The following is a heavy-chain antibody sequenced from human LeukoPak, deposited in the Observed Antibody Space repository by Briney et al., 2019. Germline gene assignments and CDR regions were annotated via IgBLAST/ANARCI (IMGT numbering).Heavy chain of an antibody. CDR2: IYPGDSDT. Sequence: GASLQISCKGSGYSFTSYWIGWVRQMPGKGLEWMGIIYPGDSDTRYSPSFQGQVTISADKSISTAYLQWSSLKASDTAMYYCARCLLPQSGASDIWGQGTMVTVSS. CDR1: GYSFTSYW. J-gene: IGHJ3*02. D-gene: IGHD2-15*01. V-gene: IGHV5-51*01. CDR3: ARCLLPQSGASDI.